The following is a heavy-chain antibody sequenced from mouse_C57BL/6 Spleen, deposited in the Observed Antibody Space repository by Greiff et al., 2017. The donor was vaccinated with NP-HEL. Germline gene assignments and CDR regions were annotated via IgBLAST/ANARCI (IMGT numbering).Heavy chain of an antibody. CDR1: GYAFSSSW. CDR3: ASGDYFDY. V-gene: IGHV1-82*01. CDR2: IYPGDGDT. Sequence: LQQSGPELVKPGASVKISCKASGYAFSSSWMNWVKQRPGKGLEWIGRIYPGDGDTNYNGKFKGKATLTADKSSSTAYMQLSSLTSEDSAVYFCASGDYFDYWGQGTTLTVSS. J-gene: IGHJ2*01.